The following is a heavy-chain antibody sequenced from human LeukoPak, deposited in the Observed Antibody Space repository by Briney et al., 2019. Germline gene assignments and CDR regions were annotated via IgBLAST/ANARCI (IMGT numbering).Heavy chain of an antibody. CDR3: TRQYTGNSYAFDI. D-gene: IGHD1-26*01. V-gene: IGHV5-51*01. J-gene: IGHJ3*02. CDR2: IYPGDSDT. CDR1: GYSFTSYW. Sequence: GESLKISCKGSGYSFTSYWIGWVRQMPGKGLEWMGIIYPGDSDTRYSPSFQGQVTISADKSISTAYLQWSSLKASDTAMYYCTRQYTGNSYAFDIWGQGTMVTVSS.